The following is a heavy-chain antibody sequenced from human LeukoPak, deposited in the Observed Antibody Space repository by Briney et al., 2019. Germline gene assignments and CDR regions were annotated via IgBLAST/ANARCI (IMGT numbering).Heavy chain of an antibody. Sequence: GRSLRLSCAASGFTLRSYAMHWVRQAPGKGLEWVALISYDGNNQYYADSVKGRFTISRDNSKNSLYLQMNTLRAGDTAVYYCAREGAASGWSSFDYWGQGTLVTVSS. CDR2: ISYDGNNQ. J-gene: IGHJ4*02. CDR1: GFTLRSYA. V-gene: IGHV3-30-3*01. CDR3: AREGAASGWSSFDY. D-gene: IGHD6-19*01.